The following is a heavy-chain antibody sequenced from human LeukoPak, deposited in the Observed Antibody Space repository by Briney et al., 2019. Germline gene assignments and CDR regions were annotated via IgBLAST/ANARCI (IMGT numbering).Heavy chain of an antibody. V-gene: IGHV4-59*01. CDR2: IYYSGST. Sequence: SETLSLTCTVSGGSISSYYWSWIGQPPGKGLERIRYIYYSGSTNYNPSLKSRVTISVDTSKNQFSLKLSSVTAADTAVYYCARGPYCGRDCPRNDAFDIWGQGTMVTVSS. D-gene: IGHD2-21*01. CDR1: GGSISSYY. J-gene: IGHJ3*02. CDR3: ARGPYCGRDCPRNDAFDI.